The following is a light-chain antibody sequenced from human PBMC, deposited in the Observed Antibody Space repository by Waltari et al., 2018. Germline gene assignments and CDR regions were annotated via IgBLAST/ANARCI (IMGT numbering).Light chain of an antibody. CDR1: SSNIGSNS. CDR3: AAWDDSLIAVV. J-gene: IGLJ2*01. Sequence: QSVLTQPPSASGTPGQRVTISCSGSSSNIGSNSVNWYQQLPGTAPKLVIYNNHPRPSGVPDRFSGSKSGTSASLALSGLQSEDEADYYCAAWDDSLIAVVFGGGTKLTVL. CDR2: NNH. V-gene: IGLV1-44*01.